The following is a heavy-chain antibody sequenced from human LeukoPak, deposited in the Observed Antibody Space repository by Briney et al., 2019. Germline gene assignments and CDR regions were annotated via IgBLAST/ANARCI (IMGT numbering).Heavy chain of an antibody. J-gene: IGHJ4*02. D-gene: IGHD3-22*01. CDR2: INSDGSST. V-gene: IGHV3-74*01. Sequence: PGGSLRLSCAASGFTFSSYWMHWVRQAPGKGLVWVSRINSDGSSTSYADSVKGRFTISRDNAENTLYLQMNSLRAEDTAVYYCARGSITMIVVVPMADYWGQGTLVTVSS. CDR1: GFTFSSYW. CDR3: ARGSITMIVVVPMADY.